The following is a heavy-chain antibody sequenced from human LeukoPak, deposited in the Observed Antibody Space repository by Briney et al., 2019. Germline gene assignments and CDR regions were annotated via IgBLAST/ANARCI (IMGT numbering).Heavy chain of an antibody. Sequence: SETLSLTCAVYGGSFSGYYWSWIHQPPGKGLEWIGEINHSGSTNYNPSLKSRVTISVDTSKNQFSLKLSSVTAADTAVYYCARDKYLGYCSGGSCYFLKYYFDYWGQGTLVTVSS. D-gene: IGHD2-15*01. CDR2: INHSGST. CDR3: ARDKYLGYCSGGSCYFLKYYFDY. CDR1: GGSFSGYY. V-gene: IGHV4-34*01. J-gene: IGHJ4*02.